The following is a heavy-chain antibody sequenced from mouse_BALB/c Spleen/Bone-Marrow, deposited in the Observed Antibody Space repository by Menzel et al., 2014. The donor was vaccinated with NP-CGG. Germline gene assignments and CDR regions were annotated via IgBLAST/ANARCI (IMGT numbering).Heavy chain of an antibody. D-gene: IGHD2-2*01. CDR1: GYTFTSYY. J-gene: IGHJ4*01. V-gene: IGHV1S56*01. CDR3: ARGGWLRDAMDY. Sequence: VKLQESGPELVKPGVSVRISCKASGYTFTSYYIHWVKQRPGQGLEWIGWIYPGNVNTKYNEKFKGKATLTADKSSSTAYMQLSSLTSEDSAVYFCARGGWLRDAMDYWGQGTSVTVSS. CDR2: IYPGNVNT.